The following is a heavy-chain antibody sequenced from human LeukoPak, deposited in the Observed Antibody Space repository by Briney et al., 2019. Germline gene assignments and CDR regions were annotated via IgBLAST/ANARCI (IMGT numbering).Heavy chain of an antibody. J-gene: IGHJ5*02. CDR1: GFTVSTTY. CDR3: ARDRAGRKSWVEFDL. D-gene: IGHD3-10*01. Sequence: GGSLRLSCTVSGFTVSTTYIDWVRQTPGKGLEWVSLIYGDAGTVYADSVKGRFTVSRDNSKNVVYLQMNSLTTEDSALYYCARDRAGRKSWVEFDLWGQGTLVTVSS. V-gene: IGHV3-53*05. CDR2: IYGDAGT.